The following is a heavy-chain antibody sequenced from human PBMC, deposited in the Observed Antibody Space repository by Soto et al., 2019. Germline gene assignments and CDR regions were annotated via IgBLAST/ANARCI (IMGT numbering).Heavy chain of an antibody. J-gene: IGHJ4*02. CDR2: ISGSGGST. CDR1: GFTFSNYA. V-gene: IGHV3-23*01. D-gene: IGHD6-13*01. Sequence: VQLLESGGGLVQPGGSLRLSCAASGFTFSNYAVTWVRQAPGKGLEWVSTISGSGGSTYYADSVKGRFTISRDNSKNTLYPQMNSLRAEDTAVYYCAKDQGSSWYEIDYWGQGTLVTVSS. CDR3: AKDQGSSWYEIDY.